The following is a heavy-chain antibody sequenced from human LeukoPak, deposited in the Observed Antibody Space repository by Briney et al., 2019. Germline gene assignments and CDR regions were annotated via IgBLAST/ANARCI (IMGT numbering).Heavy chain of an antibody. CDR2: IWYDGSNK. D-gene: IGHD6-19*01. Sequence: GGSLRLSCAASGFTFNSYGMHWVRQAPGKGLEWVAVIWYDGSNKYYADSVKGRFTISRDNSKNTLYLQMDSLRAEDTAVYYCARDPGVRWLVGFDYWGQGTLVTVSS. CDR1: GFTFNSYG. CDR3: ARDPGVRWLVGFDY. V-gene: IGHV3-33*01. J-gene: IGHJ4*02.